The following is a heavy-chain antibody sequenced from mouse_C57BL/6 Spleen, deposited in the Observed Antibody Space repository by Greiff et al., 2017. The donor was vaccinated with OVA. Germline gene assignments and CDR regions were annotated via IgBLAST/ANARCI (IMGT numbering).Heavy chain of an antibody. Sequence: QVKLQQPGAELVKPGASVKLSCKASGYTFTSYWMHWVKQRPGQGLEWIGMIHPNSGSTKYNEKFKSKATLTVDKSSSTAYMQLSILTSEDSSVYYCARKTAQATYFDYWGQGTTLTVSS. J-gene: IGHJ2*01. CDR2: IHPNSGST. CDR1: GYTFTSYW. V-gene: IGHV1-64*01. CDR3: ARKTAQATYFDY. D-gene: IGHD3-2*02.